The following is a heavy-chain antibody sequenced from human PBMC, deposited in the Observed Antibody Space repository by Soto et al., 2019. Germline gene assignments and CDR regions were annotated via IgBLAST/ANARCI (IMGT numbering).Heavy chain of an antibody. J-gene: IGHJ4*02. Sequence: SVILSGVAYRFNLLNYWMSWVRQATGKWPEWREHIKGDGSEQRHADSVEGHFTSCRDNARDPLCLQMNSMRVHDTAVYYGARDGGRFGEPYWGQGTIVTVPS. CDR2: IKGDGSEQ. D-gene: IGHD3-10*01. V-gene: IGHV3-7*01. CDR1: RFNLLNYW. CDR3: ARDGGRFGEPY.